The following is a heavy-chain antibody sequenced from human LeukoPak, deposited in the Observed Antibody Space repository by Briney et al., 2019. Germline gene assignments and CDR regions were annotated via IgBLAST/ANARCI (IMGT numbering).Heavy chain of an antibody. D-gene: IGHD1-26*01. CDR1: GFTFSSYW. V-gene: IGHV3-74*01. J-gene: IGHJ3*02. Sequence: GGSLRLSCAASGFTFSSYWMHWVRQAPGKGLVWISRINTDESSTSYADSVKGRFTISRDNAKNALYLQMNSLRAEDTAVYYCAREAIVGATTDAFDIWGQGTMVTVSS. CDR2: INTDESST. CDR3: AREAIVGATTDAFDI.